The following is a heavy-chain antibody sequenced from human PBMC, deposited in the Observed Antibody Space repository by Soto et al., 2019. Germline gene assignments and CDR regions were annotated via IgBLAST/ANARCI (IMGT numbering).Heavy chain of an antibody. V-gene: IGHV3-66*01. Sequence: GGSLRLSCAASGFTVSSNYMSWVRQAPGKGLEWVSVIYSGGSTYYADSVKGRFTISRDNSKNTLYLQMNSLRAEDTAVYYCARDSGYYDFWSGYYRPHNYYMDVWGKGTKVTVSS. CDR2: IYSGGST. CDR1: GFTVSSNY. J-gene: IGHJ6*03. CDR3: ARDSGYYDFWSGYYRPHNYYMDV. D-gene: IGHD3-3*01.